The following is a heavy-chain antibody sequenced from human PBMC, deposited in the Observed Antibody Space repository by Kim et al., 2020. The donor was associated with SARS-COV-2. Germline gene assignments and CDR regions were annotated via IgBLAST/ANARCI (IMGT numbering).Heavy chain of an antibody. V-gene: IGHV4-34*01. CDR3: ARAPKGDTAMFTIDY. Sequence: SLKSRVTISVDASKKQFSLKLSSVTAADTAVYYCARAPKGDTAMFTIDYWGQGTLFTVSS. D-gene: IGHD5-18*01. J-gene: IGHJ4*02.